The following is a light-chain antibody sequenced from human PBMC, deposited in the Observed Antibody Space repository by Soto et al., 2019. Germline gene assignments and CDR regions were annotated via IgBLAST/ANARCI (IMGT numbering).Light chain of an antibody. Sequence: DIVMTQTPLSLPVTPGEPASISCGSSQSLLDSDDGNTYLDWYLQKPGQSPQLLIYTVSYRASGVPDRFSGSWSGTEFTLTINSLQSEDFAVYYCQQYDAWPLTFGGGTKVDIK. V-gene: IGKV2-40*01. CDR1: QSLLDSDDGNTY. CDR2: TVS. J-gene: IGKJ4*01. CDR3: QQYDAWPLT.